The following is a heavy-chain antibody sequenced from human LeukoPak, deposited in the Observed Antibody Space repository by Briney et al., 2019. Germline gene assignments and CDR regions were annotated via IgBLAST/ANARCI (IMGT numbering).Heavy chain of an antibody. CDR2: ISGSGSTI. CDR3: ARRSGSYQADFDY. V-gene: IGHV3-11*01. J-gene: IGHJ4*02. CDR1: GFTFSDYY. D-gene: IGHD1-26*01. Sequence: PGGSLRLSCAASGFTFSDYYMSWIRQAPGMGLEWVSYISGSGSTIYYADSVKGRFTISRDNAKNSLDLQMNSLGAEDTAVYYCARRSGSYQADFDYWGQGTLVTVSS.